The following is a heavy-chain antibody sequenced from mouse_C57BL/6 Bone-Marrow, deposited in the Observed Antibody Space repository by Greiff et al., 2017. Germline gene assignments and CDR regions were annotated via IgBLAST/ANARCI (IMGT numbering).Heavy chain of an antibody. CDR2: IDPSDSYT. CDR3: AREGIYYGYD. V-gene: IGHV1-69*01. CDR1: VYTFTSYW. D-gene: IGHD2-2*01. Sequence: QVQLQQPGAELVMPGASVKLSCKASVYTFTSYWMHWVKQRPGQGLEWIGEIDPSDSYTNYNQKFKGKSTLTVDKSSSTAYMQLSSLTSEDSAVYYCAREGIYYGYDWGQGTTLTVSS. J-gene: IGHJ2*01.